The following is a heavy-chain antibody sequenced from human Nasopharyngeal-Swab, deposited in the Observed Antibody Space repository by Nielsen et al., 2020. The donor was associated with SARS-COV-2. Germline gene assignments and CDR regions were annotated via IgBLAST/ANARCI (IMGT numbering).Heavy chain of an antibody. CDR2: ISSSGTI. D-gene: IGHD2-2*01. J-gene: IGHJ5*02. CDR3: ARVYCSSTSCYEPSWFDP. V-gene: IGHV3-11*01. Sequence: PGKGLEWVSYISSSGTIYYADSVKGRFTISRDNAENLLYLQMNSLRGEDTAVYYCARVYCSSTSCYEPSWFDPWGQGTLVTVSS.